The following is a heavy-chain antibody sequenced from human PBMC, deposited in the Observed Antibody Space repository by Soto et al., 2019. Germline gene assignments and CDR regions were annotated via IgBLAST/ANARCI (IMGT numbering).Heavy chain of an antibody. D-gene: IGHD3-3*01. J-gene: IGHJ5*02. CDR3: ARDWDYDFWRRFDP. V-gene: IGHV1-69*04. CDR2: IIPILGIA. Sequence: GASVKASCKASGGTFSSYTISWVRQAPGQGLEWMGRIIPILGIANYAQKFQGRVTITADKSTSTAYMELSSLRSEDTAVYYCARDWDYDFWRRFDPWGQGTLVTVS. CDR1: GGTFSSYT.